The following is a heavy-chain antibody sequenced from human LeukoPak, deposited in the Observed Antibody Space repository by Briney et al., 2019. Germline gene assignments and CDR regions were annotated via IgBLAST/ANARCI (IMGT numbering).Heavy chain of an antibody. J-gene: IGHJ3*02. Sequence: SETLSLTCTVSGGSISSYYWSWIRQPPGKGLEWIGYIYYSGSTNYNPSLKSRVTISVDTSKNQFSLKLSSVTAADTAVYYCARDLPHDYVTVGAFDIWGQGTMVTVSS. D-gene: IGHD3-16*01. V-gene: IGHV4-59*01. CDR1: GGSISSYY. CDR3: ARDLPHDYVTVGAFDI. CDR2: IYYSGST.